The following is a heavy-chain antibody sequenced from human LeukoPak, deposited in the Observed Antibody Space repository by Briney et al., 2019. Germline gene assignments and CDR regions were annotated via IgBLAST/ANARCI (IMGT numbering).Heavy chain of an antibody. Sequence: ASVKVSCKVSGYTPTELSKHWVRQAPGKGLEWMGGFDPEDGETIYAQKFQGRVTMTEDTSTDTAYMELSSLRSEDTAVYYCATRGGSSWYPAQYFQHWGQSTLVTVPS. V-gene: IGHV1-24*01. D-gene: IGHD6-13*01. CDR1: GYTPTELS. CDR2: FDPEDGET. CDR3: ATRGGSSWYPAQYFQH. J-gene: IGHJ1*01.